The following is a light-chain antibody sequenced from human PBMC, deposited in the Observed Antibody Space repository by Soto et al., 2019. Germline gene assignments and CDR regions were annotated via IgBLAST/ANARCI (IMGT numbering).Light chain of an antibody. V-gene: IGLV2-11*01. J-gene: IGLJ1*01. Sequence: QSALTQPRSVSGSPGQSVTISCTGTSSDVGGYNYVSWYQQHPGKAPKLMIYDVSKRPSGVPDRFSGSKSGNTASLTISGLQADDEADYYCCSYAGTYTFPYVFGTGTKVTVL. CDR3: CSYAGTYTFPYV. CDR2: DVS. CDR1: SSDVGGYNY.